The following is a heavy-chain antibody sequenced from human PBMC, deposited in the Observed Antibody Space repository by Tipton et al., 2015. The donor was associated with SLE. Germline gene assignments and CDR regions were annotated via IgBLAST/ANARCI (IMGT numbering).Heavy chain of an antibody. CDR1: VGSISSGNYY. V-gene: IGHV4-61*01. D-gene: IGHD2-15*01. CDR3: AREHISSLRDAFEI. CDR2: IHYTGDI. J-gene: IGHJ3*02. Sequence: TLSLTCTVSVGSISSGNYYWNWIRQSPGKGLEWIGYIHYTGDINYNPSLKSRVTISVDTSKNQSTLKLSSVTVVDTAVYYCAREHISSLRDAFEIWGQGTMVTVS.